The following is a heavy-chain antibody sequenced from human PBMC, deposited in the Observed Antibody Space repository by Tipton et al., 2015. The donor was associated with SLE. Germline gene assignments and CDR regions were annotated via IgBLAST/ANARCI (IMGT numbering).Heavy chain of an antibody. D-gene: IGHD1-14*01. J-gene: IGHJ4*02. CDR3: ARHAGWDYYFDD. CDR2: IYYSGST. Sequence: TLSLTCTVSGGSISSFHWSWIRQPPGKGLEWIGYIYYSGSTTYNPSLKSRVPISVDTSKNQFSLKLSSVTAADTAFYYCARHAGWDYYFDDWGQGTLVTVSS. V-gene: IGHV4-59*08. CDR1: GGSISSFH.